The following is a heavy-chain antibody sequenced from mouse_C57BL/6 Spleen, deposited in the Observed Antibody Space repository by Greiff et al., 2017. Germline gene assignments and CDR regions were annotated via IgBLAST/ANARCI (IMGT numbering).Heavy chain of an antibody. Sequence: QVQLQQPGAELVKPGASVKMSCKASGYTFTSYWITWVKQRPGQGLEWIGDIYPGSGSTNYNEKFKSKATLTVDTSSSTAYMQLSGLTSVDSAVYYCARGILMGCYGSGYYFDYWGQGTTLTVSS. J-gene: IGHJ2*01. CDR3: ARGILMGCYGSGYYFDY. V-gene: IGHV1-55*01. CDR1: GYTFTSYW. D-gene: IGHD1-1*01. CDR2: IYPGSGST.